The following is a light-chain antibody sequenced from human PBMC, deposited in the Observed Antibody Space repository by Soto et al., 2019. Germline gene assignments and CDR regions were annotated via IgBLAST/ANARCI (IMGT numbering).Light chain of an antibody. V-gene: IGKV1-12*01. J-gene: IGKJ5*01. CDR2: SAS. Sequence: DIQVPQSPPSMAGSVGDRVTMALLASQDIGNWMTWYQQKPGKAPKLLIYSASTLVRGVPSRFSGSGSGTEFTLTISGLQPEDSLTYYCQQAKSFPITFGQGTRLEIK. CDR3: QQAKSFPIT. CDR1: QDIGNW.